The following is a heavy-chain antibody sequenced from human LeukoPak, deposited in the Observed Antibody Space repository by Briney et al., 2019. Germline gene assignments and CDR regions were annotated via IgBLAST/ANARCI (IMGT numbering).Heavy chain of an antibody. CDR3: AKVGDFWSAYFDY. V-gene: IGHV3-23*01. CDR2: ISGRGAST. J-gene: IGHJ4*02. Sequence: PGXSLRLSCAGSGFTFSTYAMSWVRQAPGKGVEWVSAISGRGASTYYADSVKGRFTISRDNSKNTLYLQMNSLRAEDTAVYYCAKVGDFWSAYFDYWGQGTLVTVSS. CDR1: GFTFSTYA. D-gene: IGHD3-3*01.